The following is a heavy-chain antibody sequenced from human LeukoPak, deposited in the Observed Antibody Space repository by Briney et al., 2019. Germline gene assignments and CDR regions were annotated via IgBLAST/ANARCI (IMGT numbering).Heavy chain of an antibody. CDR2: ISGSGGST. D-gene: IGHD3-10*01. V-gene: IGHV3-23*01. CDR3: AKDRATMVRGPNWFDP. Sequence: PGGSLRLSCAASGFTFSSYAMSWVRQAPGKGLEWVSAISGSGGSTYYADSVKGRFTISRDNSKNTLYLQMNSLRAEDTAVYYCAKDRATMVRGPNWFDPWGQGTLVTVSS. CDR1: GFTFSSYA. J-gene: IGHJ5*02.